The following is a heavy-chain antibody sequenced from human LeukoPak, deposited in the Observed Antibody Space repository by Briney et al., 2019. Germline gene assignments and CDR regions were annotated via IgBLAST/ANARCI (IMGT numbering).Heavy chain of an antibody. J-gene: IGHJ5*02. D-gene: IGHD6-13*01. V-gene: IGHV3-21*01. CDR2: INSSSSYI. Sequence: GGSLRLSCAASGFTFSSYSMNWVRQAPGKGLEWVSSINSSSSYIYYADSVKGRFTISRDNAKNSLYLQMNSLRAEDTAVYYCARKNDKRTIAAAGTLYNWFDPWGQGTLVTVSS. CDR3: ARKNDKRTIAAAGTLYNWFDP. CDR1: GFTFSSYS.